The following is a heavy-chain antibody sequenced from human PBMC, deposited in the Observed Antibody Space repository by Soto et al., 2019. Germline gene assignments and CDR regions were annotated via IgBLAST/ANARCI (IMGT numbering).Heavy chain of an antibody. Sequence: QVQLVQSGAEVKKPGSSVKVSCKASGGTFSSYAISWVRQAPGQGLEWMGGVIPIFGTANYAQKFQGRVTITADESTSTAYMELSSLRSEDTAVYYCARGLVRAAIQDYYYGMDVWGQGTTVTVSS. CDR3: ARGLVRAAIQDYYYGMDV. V-gene: IGHV1-69*01. CDR2: VIPIFGTA. D-gene: IGHD2-2*02. CDR1: GGTFSSYA. J-gene: IGHJ6*02.